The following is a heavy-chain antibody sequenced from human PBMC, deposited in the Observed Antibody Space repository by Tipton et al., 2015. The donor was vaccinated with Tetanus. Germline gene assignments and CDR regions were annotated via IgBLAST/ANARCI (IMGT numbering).Heavy chain of an antibody. CDR3: VRDGGSSGWLAY. D-gene: IGHD6-19*01. CDR2: ISNDASHI. CDR1: GYNFRNNG. J-gene: IGHJ4*02. V-gene: IGHV3-30*03. Sequence: SLRLSCVASGYNFRNNGVHWVRQAPGKGLEWVAVISNDASHIYYADSVRGRFTMSRENNKNTLYLQMNSLRVEDTAVYYCVRDGGSSGWLAYWGQGTLVTVSS.